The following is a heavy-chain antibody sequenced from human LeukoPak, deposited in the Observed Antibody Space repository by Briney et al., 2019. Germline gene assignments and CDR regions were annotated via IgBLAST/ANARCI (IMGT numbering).Heavy chain of an antibody. CDR2: ISYDGSNK. V-gene: IGHV3-30*01. CDR3: ARDTYSSSSLDYNYMDV. CDR1: GFSFSSYA. Sequence: GRSLRLSCAASGFSFSSYAMHWVRQALRKGLGRVAVISYDGSNKYYADSVKGRFTISRDNTKNTLYLQMNSLRAQDTAVYYCARDTYSSSSLDYNYMDVWGKGTTVTVSS. J-gene: IGHJ6*03. D-gene: IGHD6-6*01.